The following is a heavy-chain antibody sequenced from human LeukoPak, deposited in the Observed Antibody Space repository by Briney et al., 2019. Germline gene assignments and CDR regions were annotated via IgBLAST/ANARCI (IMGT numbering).Heavy chain of an antibody. CDR2: IYPGDSDT. CDR3: ARQDSEPWFGVPAWYFDY. J-gene: IGHJ4*02. D-gene: IGHD3-10*01. Sequence: GESLKISCKGSGYSFTSYWIGWVRQMPGKGLEWMGIIYPGDSDTRYSPSFQGQVTISADKSISTAYLQWSSLKASDTAIYYCARQDSEPWFGVPAWYFDYWGQGTLVTVSS. V-gene: IGHV5-51*01. CDR1: GYSFTSYW.